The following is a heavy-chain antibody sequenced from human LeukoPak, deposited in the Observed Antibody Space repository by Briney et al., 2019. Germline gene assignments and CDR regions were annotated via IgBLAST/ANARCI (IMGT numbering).Heavy chain of an antibody. CDR1: GFTFSSYS. V-gene: IGHV3-21*01. Sequence: GGSLRLSCAASGFTFSSYSMNWVRQAPGKGLEWVSSISSSSSYIYYADSVKGRFTISRDNAKNSLYLQMNSLRAEDTAVYYCARDCGGDCYSPHYYMDVWGKGTTVTISS. CDR3: ARDCGGDCYSPHYYMDV. CDR2: ISSSSSYI. D-gene: IGHD2-21*02. J-gene: IGHJ6*03.